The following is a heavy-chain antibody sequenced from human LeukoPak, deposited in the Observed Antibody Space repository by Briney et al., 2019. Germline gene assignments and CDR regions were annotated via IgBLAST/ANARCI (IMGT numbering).Heavy chain of an antibody. V-gene: IGHV1-8*01. Sequence: ASVNVSCKASGYTFTSYDINWVRQATGQGLEWMGRINPGSDNTDYAQKFQGRVTMTKDTSISTVYMELSSLTSEDAAIYYCARNMALDYWGQGSLVTVSS. CDR2: INPGSDNT. J-gene: IGHJ4*02. D-gene: IGHD2/OR15-2a*01. CDR1: GYTFTSYD. CDR3: ARNMALDY.